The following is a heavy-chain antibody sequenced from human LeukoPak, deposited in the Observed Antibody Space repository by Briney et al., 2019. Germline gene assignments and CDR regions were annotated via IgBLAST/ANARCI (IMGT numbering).Heavy chain of an antibody. D-gene: IGHD3-3*01. CDR3: ARDHAFSYYYYYMDV. Sequence: GGSPRLSCAASGFIFGSYWMSWVRQAPGKGLEWVANINQDGSEKYYVDSVKGRFTISRDNAKNSLYLQMNSLRAEDTAVYYCARDHAFSYYYYYMDVWGKGTTVTVSS. V-gene: IGHV3-7*01. J-gene: IGHJ6*03. CDR1: GFIFGSYW. CDR2: INQDGSEK.